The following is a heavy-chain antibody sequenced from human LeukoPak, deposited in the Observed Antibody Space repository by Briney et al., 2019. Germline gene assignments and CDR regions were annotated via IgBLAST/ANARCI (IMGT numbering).Heavy chain of an antibody. CDR3: ARDVRARRLLWFEEAFDI. V-gene: IGHV3-48*01. D-gene: IGHD3-10*01. CDR1: GFTFSSYS. J-gene: IGHJ3*02. Sequence: PGGSLRLSCAASGFTFSSYSMNWVRQAPGKGLEWVSYISSSSSTIYYADSVKGRFTISRDNAKNSLYLQMNSLRAEDTAVYYCARDVRARRLLWFEEAFDIWGQGTMVTVSS. CDR2: ISSSSSTI.